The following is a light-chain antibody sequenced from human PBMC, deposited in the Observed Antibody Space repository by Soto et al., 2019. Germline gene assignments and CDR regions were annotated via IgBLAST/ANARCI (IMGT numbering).Light chain of an antibody. J-gene: IGKJ1*01. CDR3: QQYGSSGT. Sequence: EIVFTQSPGTLSLSPGERATLSCSASQSVSNNYLAWYQQKPGQAPRLLIYGASNRATGIPDGFSGSGSGTDFTLTISRLEPEDFAVYYCQQYGSSGTFGQGTKVDIK. CDR1: QSVSNNY. V-gene: IGKV3-20*01. CDR2: GAS.